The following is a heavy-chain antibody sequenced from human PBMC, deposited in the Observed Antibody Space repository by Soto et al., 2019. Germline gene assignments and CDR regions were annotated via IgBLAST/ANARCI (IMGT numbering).Heavy chain of an antibody. D-gene: IGHD6-13*01. J-gene: IGHJ1*01. CDR1: GYTFTSYG. CDR2: ISAYNGNT. V-gene: IGHV1-18*01. CDR3: ASDRGSWYQVGYFQH. Sequence: ASVKVSCKASGYTFTSYGISWVRQAPGQGLEWMGWISAYNGNTNYAQKLQGRVTMTTDTSTSTAYMELRSLRSDDTAVYYCASDRGSWYQVGYFQHWGQGTLVTVSS.